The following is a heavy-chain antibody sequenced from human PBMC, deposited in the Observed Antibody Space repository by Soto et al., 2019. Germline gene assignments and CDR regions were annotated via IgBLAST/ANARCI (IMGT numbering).Heavy chain of an antibody. D-gene: IGHD6-13*01. CDR3: ARQVYSVGSSWTE. J-gene: IGHJ4*02. CDR2: IYYSGST. Sequence: PSETLSLTCTVSGGSISSSSYYWGWIRQPPGKGLEWIGSIYYSGSTYYNPSLKSRVTISVDTSKNQFSLKLSSVTAADTAVYYCARQVYSVGSSWTEWGQGTLVTVSS. V-gene: IGHV4-39*01. CDR1: GGSISSSSYY.